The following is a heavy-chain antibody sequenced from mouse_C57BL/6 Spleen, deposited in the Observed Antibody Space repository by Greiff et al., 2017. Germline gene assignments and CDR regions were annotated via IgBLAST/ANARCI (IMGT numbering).Heavy chain of an antibody. V-gene: IGHV5-16*01. D-gene: IGHD4-1*01. CDR1: GFTFSDYY. CDR2: INYDGSST. Sequence: EVKLVESEGGLVQPGSSMKLSCTASGFTFSDYYMAWVRQVPEKGLEWVANINYDGSSTYYLDSLKSRFIISRDNAKNILYLQMSSLKSEDTATYYCARELGRLWYFDVWGTGTMVTVSS. CDR3: ARELGRLWYFDV. J-gene: IGHJ1*03.